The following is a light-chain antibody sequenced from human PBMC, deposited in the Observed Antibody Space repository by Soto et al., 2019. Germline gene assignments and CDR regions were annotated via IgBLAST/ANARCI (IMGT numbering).Light chain of an antibody. CDR1: SSDVGAYNY. CDR2: EVS. Sequence: QSALTQPASVSGSPGQSITISCTGTSSDVGAYNYVSWYQQHPGKAPKLMIFEVSDRPSGVSNRFSGSKSGNTASLTISGRQAEYEADYYCSSYTSSNTLVFGGGTKVTVL. CDR3: SSYTSSNTLV. J-gene: IGLJ2*01. V-gene: IGLV2-14*01.